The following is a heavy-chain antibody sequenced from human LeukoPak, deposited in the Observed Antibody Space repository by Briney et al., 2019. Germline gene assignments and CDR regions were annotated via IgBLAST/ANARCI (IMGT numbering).Heavy chain of an antibody. CDR3: ARGEYSGSYYRD. V-gene: IGHV3-48*03. CDR2: ISSSGSTI. Sequence: GGSLILSCAASGFTFSTYEMNWVRQAPGKGLEWVSYISSSGSTIYYADSVKGRFTISRDNAKNSLYLQMNSLRAEDTAVYYCARGEYSGSYYRDWGQGTLVTVSS. J-gene: IGHJ4*02. CDR1: GFTFSTYE. D-gene: IGHD1-26*01.